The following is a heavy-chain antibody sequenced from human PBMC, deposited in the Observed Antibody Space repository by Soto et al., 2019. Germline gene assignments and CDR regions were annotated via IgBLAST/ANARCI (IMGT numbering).Heavy chain of an antibody. CDR3: ARGMTTVTSYYYYYMDV. V-gene: IGHV5-51*01. D-gene: IGHD4-4*01. CDR2: IYPGDSDT. Sequence: GESLRISCKGSGYSFTSYWIGWVRQMPGKGLEWMGIIYPGDSDTRYSPSFQGQVTISADKSISTAYLQWSSLKASDTAMYYCARGMTTVTSYYYYYMDVWGKGTTVTVSS. CDR1: GYSFTSYW. J-gene: IGHJ6*03.